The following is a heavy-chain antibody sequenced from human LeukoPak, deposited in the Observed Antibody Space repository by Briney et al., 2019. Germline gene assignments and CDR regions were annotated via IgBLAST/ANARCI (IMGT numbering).Heavy chain of an antibody. Sequence: GGSLRPSCAASGFTFSSYSMNWVRQAPGKGLEWVSSISSSSSYIYYADSVKGRFTISRDNAKNSLYLQMNSLRAEDTAVYYCARDQRTFGGVIVVDYWGQGTLVTVSS. V-gene: IGHV3-21*01. CDR3: ARDQRTFGGVIVVDY. CDR2: ISSSSSYI. CDR1: GFTFSSYS. J-gene: IGHJ4*02. D-gene: IGHD3-16*02.